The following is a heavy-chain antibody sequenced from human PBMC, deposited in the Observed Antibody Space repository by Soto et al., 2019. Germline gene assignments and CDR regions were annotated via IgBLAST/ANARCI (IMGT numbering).Heavy chain of an antibody. V-gene: IGHV4-34*01. J-gene: IGHJ6*02. CDR3: ARGVGYSSSWFYYYYGMDV. Sequence: SETLSLTCAVYGGSFSGYYWSWIRQPPGKGLEWIGEINHSGSTNYNPSLKSRVTISVDTSKNQFSLKLSSVTAADTAVYSCARGVGYSSSWFYYYYGMDVWGQGTTVTVSS. CDR2: INHSGST. CDR1: GGSFSGYY. D-gene: IGHD6-13*01.